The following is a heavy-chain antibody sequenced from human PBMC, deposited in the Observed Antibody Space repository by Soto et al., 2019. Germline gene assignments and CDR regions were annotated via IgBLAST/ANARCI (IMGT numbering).Heavy chain of an antibody. CDR3: AATRCRSPSCYTHYYYGMDV. J-gene: IGHJ6*02. CDR1: GFTFTSSA. CDR2: IVVGSGNT. Sequence: SVKVSCKASGFTFTSSAVQWVRQARGQRLEWIGWIVVGSGNTNYAQKFQERVTITRDMSTSTAYMELSSLRSEDTAVYYCAATRCRSPSCYTHYYYGMDVWGQGTTVTVSS. D-gene: IGHD2-2*02. V-gene: IGHV1-58*01.